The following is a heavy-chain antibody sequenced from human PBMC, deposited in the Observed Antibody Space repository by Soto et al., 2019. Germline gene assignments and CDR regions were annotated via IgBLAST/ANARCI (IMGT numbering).Heavy chain of an antibody. Sequence: GASVKVSCKASGGTFSSYAISWVRQAPGQGLEWMGGIIPIFGTANYAQKFQGRVTITADESTSTAYMGLSSLRSEDTAVYYCAKQPSITIFGVVLYGMDVWGQGTTVTVSS. V-gene: IGHV1-69*13. D-gene: IGHD3-3*01. CDR1: GGTFSSYA. CDR3: AKQPSITIFGVVLYGMDV. CDR2: IIPIFGTA. J-gene: IGHJ6*02.